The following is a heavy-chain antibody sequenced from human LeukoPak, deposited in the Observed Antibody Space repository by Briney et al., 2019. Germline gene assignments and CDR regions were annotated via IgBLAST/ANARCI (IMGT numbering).Heavy chain of an antibody. D-gene: IGHD6-19*01. CDR1: GYTFTSYG. CDR3: ARGSSGWYVY. V-gene: IGHV1-69*06. CDR2: IIPIFGTA. J-gene: IGHJ4*02. Sequence: ASVKVSCKASGYTFTSYGISWVRQAPGQGLKWMGGIIPIFGTANYAQKFQGRVTITADKSTSTAYVELSSLRSEDTAVYYCARGSSGWYVYWGQGTLVTVSS.